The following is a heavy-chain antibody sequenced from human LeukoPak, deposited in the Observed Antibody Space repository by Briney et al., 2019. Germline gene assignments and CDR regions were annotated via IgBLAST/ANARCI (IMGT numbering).Heavy chain of an antibody. D-gene: IGHD6-13*01. CDR1: GGSFSGYY. V-gene: IGHV4-34*01. CDR3: ARPDSSSWYGAVYSY. J-gene: IGHJ4*02. CDR2: INHSGGT. Sequence: PSETLSLTCTVSGGSFSGYYWSWIRQPPGKGLEWIGEINHSGGTNYNPSLKSRVTISVDTSKNQFSLKLSSVTAADTAGYYCARPDSSSWYGAVYSYWGQGTLVTVSS.